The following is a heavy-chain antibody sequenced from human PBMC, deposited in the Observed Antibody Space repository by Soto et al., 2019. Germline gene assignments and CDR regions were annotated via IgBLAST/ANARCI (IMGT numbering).Heavy chain of an antibody. CDR1: GGTISGYV. CDR3: ARIGGYRGPLDY. V-gene: IGHV4-59*01. D-gene: IGHD3-16*02. J-gene: IGHJ4*02. CDR2: TYHRGST. Sequence: PSETLSLTCSVAGGTISGYVGSWIRPPPGRGLEWIGYTYHRGSTNYSPSLKSRVAISLDTSENQFSLKVNSVTAADTAVYSCARIGGYRGPLDYRRPGTQVPVSS.